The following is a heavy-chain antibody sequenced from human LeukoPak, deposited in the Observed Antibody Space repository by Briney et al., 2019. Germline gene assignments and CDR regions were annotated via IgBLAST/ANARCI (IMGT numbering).Heavy chain of an antibody. CDR2: IIPILGIA. Sequence: SVKVSCKASGGTFSSYAISWARQAPGQGLEWMGRIIPILGIANYAQKFQGRVTITADKSTSTAYMELSSLRSEDTAVYYCARVGPSAYYYDSSGYLLPYYFDYWGQGTLVTVSS. CDR3: ARVGPSAYYYDSSGYLLPYYFDY. CDR1: GGTFSSYA. D-gene: IGHD3-22*01. J-gene: IGHJ4*02. V-gene: IGHV1-69*04.